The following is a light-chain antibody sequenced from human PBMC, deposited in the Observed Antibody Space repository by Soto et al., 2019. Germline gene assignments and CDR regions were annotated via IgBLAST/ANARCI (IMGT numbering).Light chain of an antibody. CDR3: QQYYRQAT. CDR2: MAS. Sequence: IQMPQTTSTLSASVGDRVTITCRASQSITNWLAWYQQKPGKAPKPLIYMASSLESGVPSRFSGSGGGTEFTLTISSLQPDDFATYYCQQYYRQATFGQGTKGGYQ. CDR1: QSITNW. J-gene: IGKJ1*01. V-gene: IGKV1-5*03.